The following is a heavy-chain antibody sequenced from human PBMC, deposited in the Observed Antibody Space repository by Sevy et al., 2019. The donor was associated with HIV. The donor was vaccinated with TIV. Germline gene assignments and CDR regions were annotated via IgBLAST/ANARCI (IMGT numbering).Heavy chain of an antibody. CDR2: ISGSGGYT. Sequence: GGSLRLSCAAAGFIFNSHAMSWVRQAPGKGLEWVSTISGSGGYTYYADSVKGRFTIPRDNSKKTVDLQMNSLRAEDTAVYYCTNRGVVIITGFDYWGQGTLVTVSS. CDR3: TNRGVVIITGFDY. V-gene: IGHV3-23*01. CDR1: GFIFNSHA. D-gene: IGHD1-20*01. J-gene: IGHJ4*02.